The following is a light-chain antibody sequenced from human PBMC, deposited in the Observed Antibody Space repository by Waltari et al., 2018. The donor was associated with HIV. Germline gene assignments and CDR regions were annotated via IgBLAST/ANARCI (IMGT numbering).Light chain of an antibody. J-gene: IGKJ3*01. CDR1: QHILHNSNNKNY. Sequence: DIVMTQSPDSLAVSLGERATSKCKSSQHILHNSNNKNYLAWYKQKPGQPPKLPIEWAATRESGVPDRLSGSGSGTDFTLTISSLQAEDVAVYFCQQYYSTPTFGPGTKVDIK. V-gene: IGKV4-1*01. CDR3: QQYYSTPT. CDR2: WAA.